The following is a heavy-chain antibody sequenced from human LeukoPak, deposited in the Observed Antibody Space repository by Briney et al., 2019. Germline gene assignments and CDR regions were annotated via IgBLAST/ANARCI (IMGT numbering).Heavy chain of an antibody. CDR3: ARATRSGITGIPDAFDI. CDR1: GGSISSSSYY. D-gene: IGHD1-20*01. V-gene: IGHV4-39*07. CDR2: IYYSGST. J-gene: IGHJ3*02. Sequence: SETLSLTCTVSGGSISSSSYYWGWIRQPPGKGLEWIGSIYYSGSTYYNPSLKSRVTISVDTSKNQFSLKLSSVTAADTAVYYCARATRSGITGIPDAFDIWGQGTMVTVSS.